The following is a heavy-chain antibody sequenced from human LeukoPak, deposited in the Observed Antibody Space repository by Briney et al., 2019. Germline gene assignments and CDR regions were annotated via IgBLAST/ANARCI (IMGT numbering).Heavy chain of an antibody. CDR2: INHSGST. V-gene: IGHV4-34*01. D-gene: IGHD3-22*01. J-gene: IGHJ4*02. CDR1: GGSFSGYY. CDR3: ARVRYYDSSGYLDY. Sequence: TSETLSLTCAVYGGSFSGYYWSWIRQPPGKGLEWIGEINHSGSTNYNPSLKSRVTISVDTSKNQFSLKLSSVTAADTAVYYCARVRYYDSSGYLDYWGQGTLVTVFS.